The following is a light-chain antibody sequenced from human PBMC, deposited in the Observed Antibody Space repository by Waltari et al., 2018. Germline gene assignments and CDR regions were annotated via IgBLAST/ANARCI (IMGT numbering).Light chain of an antibody. J-gene: IGLJ1*01. CDR3: QVWDANTDPGV. Sequence: SYVLTQPPSVSVAPGETARITCGGNNIESKRVHWYRQRPGQAPVLVISYDSGRPSGIPERFSGSNSGNTATLTISRVEAGDEADYYCQVWDANTDPGVFGTGTEVTVL. CDR1: NIESKR. CDR2: YDS. V-gene: IGLV3-21*01.